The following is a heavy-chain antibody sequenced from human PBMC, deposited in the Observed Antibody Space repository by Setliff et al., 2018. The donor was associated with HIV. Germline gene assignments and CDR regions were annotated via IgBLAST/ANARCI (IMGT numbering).Heavy chain of an antibody. J-gene: IGHJ6*03. CDR2: IKSKTDGGTT. CDR3: GRAKSWYYYMDV. D-gene: IGHD2-15*01. Sequence: GALRLSCAASGFTFSNAWMSWVRQAPGKGLEWVGRIKSKTDGGTTDYAAPVKGRFTISRDDSTSIAYLQMNSLKTEDTAVYYCGRAKSWYYYMDVWGKGTTVTVSS. CDR1: GFTFSNAW. V-gene: IGHV3-15*01.